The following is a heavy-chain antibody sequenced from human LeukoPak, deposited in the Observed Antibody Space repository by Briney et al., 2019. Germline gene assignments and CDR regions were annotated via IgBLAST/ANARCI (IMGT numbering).Heavy chain of an antibody. J-gene: IGHJ4*02. CDR1: GGSISSYY. CDR2: IYYSGST. Sequence: PSETLSLTCTASGGSISSYYWSWIRQPPGKGLEWIGYIYYSGSTNYNPSLKSRVTISVDTSKNQFSLKLSSVTAADTAVYYCARGRGYSSSSRFDYWGQGTLVTVSS. V-gene: IGHV4-59*01. D-gene: IGHD6-6*01. CDR3: ARGRGYSSSSRFDY.